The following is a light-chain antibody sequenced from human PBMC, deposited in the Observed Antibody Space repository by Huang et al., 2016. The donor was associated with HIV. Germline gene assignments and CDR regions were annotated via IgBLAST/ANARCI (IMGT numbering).Light chain of an antibody. CDR2: EAS. V-gene: IGKV3-15*01. CDR3: QQFNNWPPA. Sequence: ETLMTQFPATLSVSPGERATLSCRASQNCRNNLAWYQQKPGQAPRLRFYEASSRATGVPGRFSASGSGIDFTLTISSLQSEDFAVYYCQQFNNWPPAFGGGTTVEIK. CDR1: QNCRNN. J-gene: IGKJ4*01.